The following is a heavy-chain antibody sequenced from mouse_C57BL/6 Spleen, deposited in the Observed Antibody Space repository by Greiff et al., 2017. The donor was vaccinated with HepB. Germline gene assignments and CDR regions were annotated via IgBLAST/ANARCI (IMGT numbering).Heavy chain of an antibody. J-gene: IGHJ2*01. CDR2: IYPSDSET. Sequence: VQLKQPGAELVRPGSSVKLSCKASGYTFTSYWMDWVKQRPGQGLEWIGNIYPSDSETHYNQKFKDKATLTVDKSSSTAYMQLSSLTSEDSAVYYCARYSSGYPFDYWGQGTTLTVSS. D-gene: IGHD3-2*02. CDR1: GYTFTSYW. V-gene: IGHV1-61*01. CDR3: ARYSSGYPFDY.